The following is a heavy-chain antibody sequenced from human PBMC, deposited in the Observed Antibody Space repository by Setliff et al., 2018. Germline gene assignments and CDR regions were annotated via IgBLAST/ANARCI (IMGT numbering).Heavy chain of an antibody. J-gene: IGHJ5*02. V-gene: IGHV1-2*02. D-gene: IGHD3-16*01. CDR2: INPNTGET. CDR1: GYTFAGYY. CDR3: ARDGISWLMWFDP. Sequence: ASVKVSCKASGYTFAGYYLHWVRQAPGQGLQWMGWINPNTGETDYAPRCQGRVTMTRDTSLSTAYMEVRSLRSDDTAVYYCARDGISWLMWFDPWGQGTLVTVSS.